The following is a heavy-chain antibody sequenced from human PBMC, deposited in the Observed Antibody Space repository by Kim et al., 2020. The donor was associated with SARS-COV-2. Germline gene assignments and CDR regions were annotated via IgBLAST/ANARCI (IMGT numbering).Heavy chain of an antibody. D-gene: IGHD5-12*01. J-gene: IGHJ5*02. CDR3: ARDKRPTKDWSSNWFDP. Sequence: SETLSLTCTVSGGSISSYYWSWIRQPAGKGLEWIGRIYTSGSTNYNPSLKSRVTMSVDTSKNQFSLKLSSVTAADTAVYYCARDKRPTKDWSSNWFDPWGQGTLVTVSS. CDR2: IYTSGST. V-gene: IGHV4-4*07. CDR1: GGSISSYY.